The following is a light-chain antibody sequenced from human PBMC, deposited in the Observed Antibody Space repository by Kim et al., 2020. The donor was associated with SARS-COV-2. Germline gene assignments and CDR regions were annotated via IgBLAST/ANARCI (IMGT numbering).Light chain of an antibody. CDR3: SSYTGSNNPYV. J-gene: IGLJ1*01. CDR2: EVS. V-gene: IGLV2-8*01. Sequence: QSVTSSCTGTSSDVGGYNYVSWYQQHPGKAPNLMIYEVSKRPSGVPDRFSGSKSGNTASLTVSGLQAEDEADYYCSSYTGSNNPYVFGTGTKVTVL. CDR1: SSDVGGYNY.